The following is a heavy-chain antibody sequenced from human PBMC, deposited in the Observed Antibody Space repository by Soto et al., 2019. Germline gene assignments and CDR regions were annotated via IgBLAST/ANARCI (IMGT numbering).Heavy chain of an antibody. CDR1: GYTFTSYY. V-gene: IGHV1-46*01. Sequence: ASVKVSCKASGYTFTSYYMHWVRQAPGQGLEWMGIINPSGGSTSYAQKFQGRVTMTRDTSTSTVYMELRSLRSDDTAVYYCARDHGYCSGGTCYPRYWGQGTLVTVSS. J-gene: IGHJ4*02. CDR3: ARDHGYCSGGTCYPRY. D-gene: IGHD2-15*01. CDR2: INPSGGST.